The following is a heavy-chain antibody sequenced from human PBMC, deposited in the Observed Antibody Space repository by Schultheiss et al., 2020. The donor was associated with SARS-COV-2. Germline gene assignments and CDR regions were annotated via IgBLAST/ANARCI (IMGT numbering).Heavy chain of an antibody. D-gene: IGHD6-19*01. CDR3: AKPRAVAGHFDN. Sequence: GGSLRLTCAASGFTFSSYAMHWVRQAPGKGLEWVAVILYDGSKEYYADSVKGRFTISRDNSKNTLYLQLNSLRVDDTAVYYCAKPRAVAGHFDNWGQGALVTVSS. J-gene: IGHJ4*02. CDR1: GFTFSSYA. V-gene: IGHV3-30-3*02. CDR2: ILYDGSKE.